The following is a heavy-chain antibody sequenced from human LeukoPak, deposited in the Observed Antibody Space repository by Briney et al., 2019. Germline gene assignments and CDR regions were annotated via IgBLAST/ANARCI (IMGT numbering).Heavy chain of an antibody. V-gene: IGHV5-51*01. CDR1: GYSFTSYW. J-gene: IGHJ3*02. D-gene: IGHD6-13*01. CDR2: IYSGDSDI. CDR3: ARPNLMAASSNDAFDI. Sequence: GESLKISCKASGYSFTSYWIGWVRQMPGKGLEWMGIIYSGDSDIRYSPSFQGQVTISADKSISTAYLQWSSLKASDTAMYYCARPNLMAASSNDAFDIWGQGTMVTVSS.